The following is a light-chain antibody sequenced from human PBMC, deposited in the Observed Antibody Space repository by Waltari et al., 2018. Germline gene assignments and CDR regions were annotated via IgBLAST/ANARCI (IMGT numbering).Light chain of an antibody. J-gene: IGKJ1*01. CDR1: QRIGRY. CDR2: GAS. CDR3: QNHERLPAT. V-gene: IGKV3-20*01. Sequence: EVVLTQSPGTLSSSSGDTATLSCRASQRIGRYLVWYQHESGQGPRPLIYGASTRATGIPDRFSGSGSGTDFSVTISRLEAEDFAVYYCQNHERLPATFGQGTKVEIK.